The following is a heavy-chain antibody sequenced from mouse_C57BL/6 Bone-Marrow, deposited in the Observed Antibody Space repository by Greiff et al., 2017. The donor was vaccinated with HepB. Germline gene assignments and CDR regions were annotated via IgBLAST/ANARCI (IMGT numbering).Heavy chain of an antibody. Sequence: QVQLQQPGAELVMPGASVKLSCKASGYTFTSYWMHWVKQRPGQGLEWIGEIDPSDSYTNYNQNFKGKSTLTVDKSSSTAYMQLSSLTSEDSAVYYCARKGIEYPFAYWGQGTLVTVSA. CDR3: ARKGIEYPFAY. D-gene: IGHD5-1*01. CDR1: GYTFTSYW. CDR2: IDPSDSYT. J-gene: IGHJ3*01. V-gene: IGHV1-69*01.